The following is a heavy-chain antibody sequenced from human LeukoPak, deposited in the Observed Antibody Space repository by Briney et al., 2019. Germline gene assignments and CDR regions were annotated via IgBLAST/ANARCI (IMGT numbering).Heavy chain of an antibody. CDR1: GFTLSNYS. CDR3: ARVVGTVVDSGGNFDY. CDR2: ISSSSNYI. V-gene: IGHV3-21*05. D-gene: IGHD4-23*01. Sequence: GGSLRLSCAASGFTLSNYSMRWVRQAPGKGLERVSYISSSSNYIYYAESVKGRFTISRDNAKNSLYLQMNSLRAEDTAVYYCARVVGTVVDSGGNFDYWGQGTLVTVSS. J-gene: IGHJ4*02.